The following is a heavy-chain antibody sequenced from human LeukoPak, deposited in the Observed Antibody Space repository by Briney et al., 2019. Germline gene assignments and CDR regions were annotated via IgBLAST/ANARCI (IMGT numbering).Heavy chain of an antibody. CDR2: IKQDGSGT. J-gene: IGHJ6*03. D-gene: IGHD4-17*01. CDR3: AGCSTVTTYYYSYYMDI. Sequence: GGSLRLSCAASEFTFSNYWMSWVRLAPRKGMEWVANIKQDGSGTYYVDSVKGRFTISRDNAKNSLYLQMNSLRAEDTAVYYCAGCSTVTTYYYSYYMDIWGKGTTVTVSS. CDR1: EFTFSNYW. V-gene: IGHV3-7*01.